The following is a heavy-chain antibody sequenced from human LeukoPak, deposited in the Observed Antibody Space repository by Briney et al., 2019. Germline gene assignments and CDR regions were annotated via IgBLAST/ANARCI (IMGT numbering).Heavy chain of an antibody. V-gene: IGHV3-11*01. J-gene: IGHJ4*02. CDR3: ARDGRGVTMVRGVIREFNY. D-gene: IGHD3-10*01. CDR1: GFTFSECY. Sequence: GGSLRLSCAASGFTFSECYMSWIRQAPGKGLEWVSYISSSGSTIYYADSVRGRFTISRDNAKNSLYLQMNSLRAEDTAVYYCARDGRGVTMVRGVIREFNYWGQGTLVTVSS. CDR2: ISSSGSTI.